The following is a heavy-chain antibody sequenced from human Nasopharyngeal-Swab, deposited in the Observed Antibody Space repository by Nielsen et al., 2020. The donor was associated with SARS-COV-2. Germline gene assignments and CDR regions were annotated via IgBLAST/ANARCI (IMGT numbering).Heavy chain of an antibody. D-gene: IGHD1-26*01. V-gene: IGHV1-2*06. CDR3: ARGVGAATYDACDL. J-gene: IGHJ3*01. Sequence: ASVKVSCKASGYIFTVYYIHWVRQAPGQGPQWMGRINPNSGGTNYAQTFQGRVTMTTDTSITTAYLEVSRLRSDDTAIYYCARGVGAATYDACDLWGQGTMVTVSS. CDR2: INPNSGGT. CDR1: GYIFTVYY.